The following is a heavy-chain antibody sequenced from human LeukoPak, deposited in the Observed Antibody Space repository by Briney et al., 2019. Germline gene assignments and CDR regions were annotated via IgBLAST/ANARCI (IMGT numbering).Heavy chain of an antibody. CDR2: INPNSGGT. CDR3: ARDGAGYDSSGYYTHFDY. Sequence: GASVKVSCKASGYTFTGYYMHWVRQAPGQGLEWMGWINPNSGGTNYAQKFQGRVTMTRDTSISTAYMELSRLRSDDTAVYYCARDGAGYDSSGYYTHFDYWGQGTLVTVSS. CDR1: GYTFTGYY. D-gene: IGHD3-22*01. V-gene: IGHV1-2*02. J-gene: IGHJ4*02.